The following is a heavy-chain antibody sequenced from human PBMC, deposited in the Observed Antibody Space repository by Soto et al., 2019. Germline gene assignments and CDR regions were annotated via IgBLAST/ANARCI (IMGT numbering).Heavy chain of an antibody. V-gene: IGHV4-39*01. CDR2: IYYSGST. CDR3: ASAMVRGPLPFYYYYGMDV. D-gene: IGHD3-10*01. Sequence: SETLSLTCTVSGGSVSSGNSYWGWIRQPPGKGLEWIGSIYYSGSTYYNPSLKSRVTISVDTSKNQFSLKLSSVTAADTAVYYCASAMVRGPLPFYYYYGMDVWGQGTTVTVSS. CDR1: GGSVSSGNSY. J-gene: IGHJ6*02.